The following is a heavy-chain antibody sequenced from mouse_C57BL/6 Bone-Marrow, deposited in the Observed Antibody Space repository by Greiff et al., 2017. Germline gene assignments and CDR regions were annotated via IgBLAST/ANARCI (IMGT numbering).Heavy chain of an antibody. CDR3: ARRGYYGSSRFDY. V-gene: IGHV1-55*01. J-gene: IGHJ2*01. CDR2: IYPGSGST. CDR1: GYTFTSYW. Sequence: QVQLQQPGAELVKPGASVKMSCKASGYTFTSYWITWVKQRPGQGLEWIGDIYPGSGSTNYNEKFKSKATLTVDTSSSTAYLQLSSLTSEDSAVYYCARRGYYGSSRFDYWGQGTTLTVSS. D-gene: IGHD1-1*01.